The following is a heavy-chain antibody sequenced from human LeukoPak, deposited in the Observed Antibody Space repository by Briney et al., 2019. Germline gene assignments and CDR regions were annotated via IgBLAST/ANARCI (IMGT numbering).Heavy chain of an antibody. CDR2: IYYSGTT. D-gene: IGHD5-12*01. V-gene: IGHV4-39*01. Sequence: SETLSLTCSVSGGSITTSDYYWGWIRQPPGKGLEWIGSIYYSGTTYYNPSLKSRVTMSLDTSKNQFSLKVTSVTAADTAVYYCAKNLRGSPGAFDLWGQGTMVTFSS. CDR1: GGSITTSDYY. J-gene: IGHJ3*01. CDR3: AKNLRGSPGAFDL.